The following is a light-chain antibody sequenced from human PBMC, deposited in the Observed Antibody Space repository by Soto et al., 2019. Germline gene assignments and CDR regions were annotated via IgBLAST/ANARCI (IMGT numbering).Light chain of an antibody. CDR2: GAS. V-gene: IGKV3-20*01. Sequence: EIVLTQSPGTLSLSPGERATLSCRASQSISSSYLAWYQQKPGQAPRLLIYGASGRATGIPDRFSGSGSGTDFTLTISRLEPEDFAVCYCQQYGSSPQITFGQGTRLEIK. CDR3: QQYGSSPQIT. J-gene: IGKJ5*01. CDR1: QSISSSY.